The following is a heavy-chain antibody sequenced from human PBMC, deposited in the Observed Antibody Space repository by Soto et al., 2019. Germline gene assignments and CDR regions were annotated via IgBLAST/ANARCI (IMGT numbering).Heavy chain of an antibody. J-gene: IGHJ4*02. CDR3: SREHYDILTSYRVIDY. CDR2: IIVGSGNT. Sequence: SVKVSCKTSGFTFSNSAVQWVRQARGQRLEWIGWIIVGSGNTNYLQNLQERITITRDTSTSTAYMELSSLRSEDTAVYYCSREHYDILTSYRVIDYWGQGTLVTVSS. CDR1: GFTFSNSA. D-gene: IGHD3-9*01. V-gene: IGHV1-58*01.